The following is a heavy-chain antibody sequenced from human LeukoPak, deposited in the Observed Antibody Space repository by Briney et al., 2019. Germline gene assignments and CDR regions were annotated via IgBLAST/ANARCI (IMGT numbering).Heavy chain of an antibody. CDR3: ERDTNSGYYHHLDY. J-gene: IGHJ4*02. CDR1: GYTFTGYY. CDR2: INPNSGGT. D-gene: IGHD3-22*01. V-gene: IGHV1-2*02. Sequence: GASVKVSCKASGYTFTGYYMHWVRQAPGQGLEWMGWINPNSGGTNYAQKFQGRVTMTRDTSISTAYMELSRLRSDDTAVYYCERDTNSGYYHHLDYWGQGTLVTVSS.